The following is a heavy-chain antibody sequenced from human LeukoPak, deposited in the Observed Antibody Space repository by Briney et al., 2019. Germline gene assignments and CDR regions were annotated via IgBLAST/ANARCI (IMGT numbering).Heavy chain of an antibody. Sequence: GGSLRLSCAASGFTFSDYYLNWIRQAPGKGLEWVSYSSRRGSTIYYADSVKGRFTISRDNAKNSLYLQMKSLRAEDTTVYYCTREPLTGSAFDIWGQGTIVTVSS. CDR2: SSRRGSTI. CDR1: GFTFSDYY. CDR3: TREPLTGSAFDI. D-gene: IGHD3-9*01. V-gene: IGHV3-11*04. J-gene: IGHJ3*02.